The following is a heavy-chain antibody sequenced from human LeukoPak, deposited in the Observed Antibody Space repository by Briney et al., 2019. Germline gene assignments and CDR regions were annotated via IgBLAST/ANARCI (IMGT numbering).Heavy chain of an antibody. Sequence: PGGSLRLSCAASGFTFDDYGMSWVRQAPGKGLEWVSGINWNGGSTYYADSVKGRFTISRDNSKNTLYLQMNSLRAEDTAVYYCARGPYGSGSYWVDYWGQGTLVTVSS. CDR3: ARGPYGSGSYWVDY. V-gene: IGHV3-20*04. D-gene: IGHD3-10*01. CDR1: GFTFDDYG. J-gene: IGHJ4*02. CDR2: INWNGGST.